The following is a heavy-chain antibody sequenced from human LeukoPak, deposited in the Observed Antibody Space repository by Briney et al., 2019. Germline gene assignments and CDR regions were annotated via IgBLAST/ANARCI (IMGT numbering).Heavy chain of an antibody. CDR3: AKDDAWLRFGE. CDR2: ISPSGDIT. V-gene: IGHV3-23*01. Sequence: GGSLRLSCAASGFTFSSYSMNWVRQAPGKGLEWVSGISPSGDITYYADSVKGRFTISRDNSKNTLYLEVISLTAEDTAVYYCAKDDAWLRFGEWSQGTLVTVSS. D-gene: IGHD3-10*01. J-gene: IGHJ4*02. CDR1: GFTFSSYS.